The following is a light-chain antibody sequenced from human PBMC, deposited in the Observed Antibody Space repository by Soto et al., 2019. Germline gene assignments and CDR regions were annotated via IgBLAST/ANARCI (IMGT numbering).Light chain of an antibody. J-gene: IGKJ4*01. CDR1: QGIAPY. Sequence: DGQMTQSPSSLSAFVGDRVTITCRASQGIAPYLAWFQQKPGKVPKLLIYATSTLQSGVPSRFSGSGSGTDFTLTINSLQPEDVGTYYCQKYNSAPLTFGGGNKVEIK. CDR2: ATS. V-gene: IGKV1-27*01. CDR3: QKYNSAPLT.